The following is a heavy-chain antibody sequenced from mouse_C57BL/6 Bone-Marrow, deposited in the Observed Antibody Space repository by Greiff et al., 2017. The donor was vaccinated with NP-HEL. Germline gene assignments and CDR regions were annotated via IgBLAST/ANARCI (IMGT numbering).Heavy chain of an antibody. J-gene: IGHJ3*01. CDR1: GYTFTSYW. CDR3: ASNLFAY. V-gene: IGHV1-69*01. CDR2: IDPSDSYT. Sequence: SCKASGYTFTSYWMHWVKQRPGQGLEWIGEIDPSDSYTNYNQKFKGKSTLTVDKSSSTAYMQLSSLTSEDSAVYYCASNLFAYWGQGTLVTVSA. D-gene: IGHD4-1*02.